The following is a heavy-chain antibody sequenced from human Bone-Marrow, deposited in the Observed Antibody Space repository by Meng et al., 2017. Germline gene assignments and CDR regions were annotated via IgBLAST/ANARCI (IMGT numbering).Heavy chain of an antibody. CDR2: ISAYNGNT. V-gene: IGHV1-18*01. D-gene: IGHD3-16*01. Sequence: ASVNVSCKSSGYTFTSYVFSWVRQAPGQGLEWMGWISAYNGNTNYAQKLQGRVTMTTDTSTSTAYMELRSLRSDDTAVYYCVRDEGRGWARLAIEYYFDFWGQGTLVTVSS. CDR3: VRDEGRGWARLAIEYYFDF. J-gene: IGHJ4*01. CDR1: GYTFTSYV.